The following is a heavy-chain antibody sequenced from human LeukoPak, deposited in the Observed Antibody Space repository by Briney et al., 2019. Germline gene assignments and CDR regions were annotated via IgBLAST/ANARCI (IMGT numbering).Heavy chain of an antibody. Sequence: GGSLRLPCAVSGFTFSNYWMSWVRQAPAKGLEGVAYINQDGSERYYVDSMEGRFTISRDNAETSLFLKMNNLRVEDTALYYCARYGSYLDAVDCWGQGTLVTVAS. CDR3: ARYGSYLDAVDC. CDR1: GFTFSNYW. CDR2: INQDGSER. V-gene: IGHV3-7*01. D-gene: IGHD1-26*01. J-gene: IGHJ3*01.